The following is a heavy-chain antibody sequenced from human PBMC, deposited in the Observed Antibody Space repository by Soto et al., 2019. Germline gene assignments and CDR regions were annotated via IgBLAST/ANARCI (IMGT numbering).Heavy chain of an antibody. CDR1: GFTFGRFG. Sequence: EVQMLESGGGLVQPGGSLRLSCVASGFTFGRFGMSWVRQAAGKGLEWVSGISNSGGGTYYADSVKGRFTISRDNAKNTLYLQMSSLRGEDTALYYCSSSSPASDYWGQGTLVTVSS. CDR2: ISNSGGGT. D-gene: IGHD3-10*01. CDR3: SSSSPASDY. J-gene: IGHJ4*02. V-gene: IGHV3-23*01.